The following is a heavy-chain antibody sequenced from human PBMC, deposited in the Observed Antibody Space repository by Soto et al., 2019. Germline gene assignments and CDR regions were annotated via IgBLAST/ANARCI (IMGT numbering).Heavy chain of an antibody. V-gene: IGHV4-59*11. Sequence: SETLSLTCTVSGGSIGSHYWSWVRQAPGKGLEWIGHIYYRGSTSYNPSLRSRSTISVDTSNNQFSLKLNSVTTADTAVYYCARDGREASGMDVWGQGTKVTASS. CDR1: GGSIGSHY. D-gene: IGHD1-26*01. J-gene: IGHJ6*02. CDR3: ARDGREASGMDV. CDR2: IYYRGST.